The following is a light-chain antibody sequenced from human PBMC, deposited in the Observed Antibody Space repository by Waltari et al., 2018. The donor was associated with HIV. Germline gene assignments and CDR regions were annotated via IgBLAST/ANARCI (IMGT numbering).Light chain of an antibody. CDR1: SGHSNYA. J-gene: IGLJ3*02. CDR3: QTWGTGIQEV. CDR2: LKSDGSH. Sequence: QLVLTQSPSASASLGASVKLTCTLSSGHSNYAIAWHQQQPGKGPRYLMKLKSDGSHIKGDGTPDRFSGSSSGAERYLTISSLQSEDEADCYCQTWGTGIQEVFGGGTKLTVL. V-gene: IGLV4-69*01.